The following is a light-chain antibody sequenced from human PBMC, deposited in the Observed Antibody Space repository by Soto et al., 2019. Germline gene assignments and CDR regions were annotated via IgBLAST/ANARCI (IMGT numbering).Light chain of an antibody. V-gene: IGLV2-14*01. CDR3: SSYTSSFYV. Sequence: QSALTQPASVSGSPGQSITISCTGTSSDAGGYNYVSWYQQHPGKAPKLMIYEVSNRPSGVSNRFSGSKSGNTASLTISGLQAEDEADYYCSSYTSSFYVFGTGTKVTVL. J-gene: IGLJ1*01. CDR1: SSDAGGYNY. CDR2: EVS.